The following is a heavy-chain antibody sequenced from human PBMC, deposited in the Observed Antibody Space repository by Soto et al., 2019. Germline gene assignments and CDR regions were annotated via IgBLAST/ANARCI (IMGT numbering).Heavy chain of an antibody. Sequence: GGSLRLSCAASGFTFSSYAMSWVRQAPGKGLEWVSAISGSGGSTYYADSVKGRFTISRDNSKNTLYLQMNSLRAEDTAVYYCAKFRGRFGERYYMDVWGKGTTVTVSS. CDR3: AKFRGRFGERYYMDV. CDR2: ISGSGGST. CDR1: GFTFSSYA. J-gene: IGHJ6*03. V-gene: IGHV3-23*01. D-gene: IGHD3-10*01.